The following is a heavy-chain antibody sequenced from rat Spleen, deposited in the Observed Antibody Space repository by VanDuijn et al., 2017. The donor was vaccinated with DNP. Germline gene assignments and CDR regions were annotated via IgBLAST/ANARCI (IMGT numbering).Heavy chain of an antibody. D-gene: IGHD1-6*01. CDR1: GFTFSHSY. J-gene: IGHJ2*01. CDR3: ARGVYYGSSWAFDY. Sequence: EVQVVESGGGLVQPGRSLKLSCAASGFTFSHSYMAWVRQAPKKCLEWVAAISPSGSRTYNPDSVQGRFTISRDNAKSSLYLQMNSLKSEETATYYCARGVYYGSSWAFDYWGQGVMVTVSS. CDR2: ISPSGSRT. V-gene: IGHV5S11*01.